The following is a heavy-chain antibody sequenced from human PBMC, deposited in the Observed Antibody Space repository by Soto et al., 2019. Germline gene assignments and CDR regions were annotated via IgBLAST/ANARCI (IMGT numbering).Heavy chain of an antibody. D-gene: IGHD3-3*01. J-gene: IGHJ5*02. V-gene: IGHV4-59*01. CDR2: IYYSGST. CDR1: GGSISSYY. Sequence: SETLSLTCTVSGGSISSYYWSWIRQPPGKGLEWIGYIYYSGSTNYNPSLKSRVTISVDTSKNQFSLKLSSVTAADTAVYYCARAGGFWSGYYPFWFDPWGQGTLVTVSS. CDR3: ARAGGFWSGYYPFWFDP.